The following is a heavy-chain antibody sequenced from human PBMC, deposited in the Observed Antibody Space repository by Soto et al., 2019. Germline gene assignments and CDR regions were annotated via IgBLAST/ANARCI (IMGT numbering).Heavy chain of an antibody. J-gene: IGHJ4*02. V-gene: IGHV2-5*02. CDR1: GFSLTTYDMA. D-gene: IGHD4-17*01. CDR2: IYWDDDK. Sequence: QITLKESGPTLVRPAQTLTLTCAFSGFSLTTYDMAVAWVRQPPGKALKWLELIYWDDDKRYSPSLKDRLPISKDTSRNQVVLTITNMDPGDTATYYCAHAGDYDLLTFDHWGPGTLVTVSS. CDR3: AHAGDYDLLTFDH.